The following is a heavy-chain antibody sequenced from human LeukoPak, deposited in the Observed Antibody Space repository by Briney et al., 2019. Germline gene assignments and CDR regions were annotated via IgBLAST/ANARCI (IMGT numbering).Heavy chain of an antibody. CDR2: ISSSSGTI. Sequence: GGSLRLSCAASGFSFSIYSMNWVRQAPGMGLEWVSYISSSSGTIYYADSVKGRFTISRDNAKDSLHLQMNSLTDEDTAVYYCARQRTPDFRIFDYWGQGTLVTVSS. J-gene: IGHJ4*02. CDR3: ARQRTPDFRIFDY. CDR1: GFSFSIYS. D-gene: IGHD3-3*01. V-gene: IGHV3-48*02.